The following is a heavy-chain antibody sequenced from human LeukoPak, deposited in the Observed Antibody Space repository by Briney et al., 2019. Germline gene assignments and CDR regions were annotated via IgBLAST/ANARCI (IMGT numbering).Heavy chain of an antibody. Sequence: GGSLRLSCAASGFTFSTYSLSWVRQAPGQGLEWVSSITITGGSIFYADSLKGRFTISRDNAKNSLYLQMNSLRAEDTALYYCAKGPEGEWNYYFDYWGQGTLVTVSS. CDR1: GFTFSTYS. V-gene: IGHV3-21*04. D-gene: IGHD1-7*01. J-gene: IGHJ4*02. CDR2: ITITGGSI. CDR3: AKGPEGEWNYYFDY.